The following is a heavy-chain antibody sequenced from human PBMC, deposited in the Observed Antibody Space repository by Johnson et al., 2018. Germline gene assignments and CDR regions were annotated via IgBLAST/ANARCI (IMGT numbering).Heavy chain of an antibody. D-gene: IGHD2-2*01. V-gene: IGHV3-7*01. CDR2: IQQDGSEK. CDR3: ARDPQLGYYYYGMDV. Sequence: VELVESGGGLVQPGGSLRLSCAASGFTFSSYWMSWVRQAPGKGREWVANIQQDGSEKSYVVSVKGRSTISRDNAKNSLYLQMNSLRAEDTAVYYCARDPQLGYYYYGMDVWGQGTTVTVSS. CDR1: GFTFSSYW. J-gene: IGHJ6*02.